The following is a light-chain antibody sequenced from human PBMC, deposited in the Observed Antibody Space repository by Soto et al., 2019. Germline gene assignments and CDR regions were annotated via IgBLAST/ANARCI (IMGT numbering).Light chain of an antibody. V-gene: IGKV3-20*01. CDR2: GAS. J-gene: IGKJ2*01. CDR3: QQYGSSPPT. Sequence: EIVLTQSPGSLSLSPGERATLSCRASQSVSGSYLAWYQHTPGPAPRLLIYGASSRATGIPDRFSGSGSGTGFTLTITRLEPEDFAMYYCQQYGSSPPTFGQGTKREI. CDR1: QSVSGSY.